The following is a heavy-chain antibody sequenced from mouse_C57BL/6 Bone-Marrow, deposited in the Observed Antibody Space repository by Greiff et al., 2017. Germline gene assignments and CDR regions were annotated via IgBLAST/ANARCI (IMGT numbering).Heavy chain of an antibody. D-gene: IGHD1-1*01. CDR3: ARGVLRGDY. CDR2: INPGSGGT. V-gene: IGHV1-54*01. Sequence: VQLVESGAELVRPGTSVKVSCKASGYAFTNYLIEWVKQRPGQGLEWIGVINPGSGGTNYNEKFKGKATLTADKSSSTAYMQLSSLPSEDSAVYFCARGVLRGDYWGQGTSVTVSS. CDR1: GYAFTNYL. J-gene: IGHJ4*01.